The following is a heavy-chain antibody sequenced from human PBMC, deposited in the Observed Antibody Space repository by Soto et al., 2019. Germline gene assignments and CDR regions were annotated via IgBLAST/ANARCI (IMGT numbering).Heavy chain of an antibody. CDR2: INPNSGGT. CDR3: ARGNPAGPPFDY. J-gene: IGHJ4*02. CDR1: GYTFTGYY. V-gene: IGHV1-2*04. Sequence: ASVKVSCKASGYTFTGYYMHWVRQAPGQGLEWMGWINPNSGGTNYAQEFQGWVTMTRDTSISTAYMELSRLRSDDTAVYYCARGNPAGPPFDYWGQGTLVTVSS.